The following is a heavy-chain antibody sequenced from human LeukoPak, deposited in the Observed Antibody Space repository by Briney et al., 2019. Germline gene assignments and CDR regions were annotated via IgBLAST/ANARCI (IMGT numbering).Heavy chain of an antibody. CDR3: AKGSSPFDY. J-gene: IGHJ4*02. D-gene: IGHD6-13*01. V-gene: IGHV3-23*01. CDR2: ISANGGGT. CDR1: GFTCSNYA. Sequence: GGSLRLSCAASGFTCSNYATSWVRQAPGKGLEWVSAISANGGGTYYADSVKGRFTISRDNSKNTLYLQMNSLRAEDTAVYYCAKGSSPFDYWGQGTLVTVSS.